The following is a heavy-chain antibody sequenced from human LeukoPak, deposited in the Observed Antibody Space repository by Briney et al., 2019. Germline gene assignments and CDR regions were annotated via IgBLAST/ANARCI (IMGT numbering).Heavy chain of an antibody. D-gene: IGHD2-2*02. J-gene: IGHJ4*02. Sequence: GGSLRLSCAASRFSFSSFWMHWVRQVPGKGLVWVSGINSDGTTTGYADSVKGRFTISRDNAKNTVSLQMSSLRAEDTAVYYCARGPIPDYWGQGTLVTVSS. CDR2: INSDGTTT. V-gene: IGHV3-74*01. CDR3: ARGPIPDY. CDR1: RFSFSSFW.